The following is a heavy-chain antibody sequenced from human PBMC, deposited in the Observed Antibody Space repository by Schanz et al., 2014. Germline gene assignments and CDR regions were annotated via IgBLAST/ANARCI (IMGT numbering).Heavy chain of an antibody. CDR1: GGTFSSYT. V-gene: IGHV1-69*02. CDR3: ARGTMPGTFDI. CDR2: IIPILDVG. Sequence: QVQLVQSEAEVKKPGSSAKVSCKASGGTFSSYTISWVRQAPGQGLEWMGRIIPILDVGNYAQQFQGRVTFTADKSTSTAYMELSSLRYEDTALYYCARGTMPGTFDIWGQGTMVTVSS. D-gene: IGHD2-2*01. J-gene: IGHJ3*02.